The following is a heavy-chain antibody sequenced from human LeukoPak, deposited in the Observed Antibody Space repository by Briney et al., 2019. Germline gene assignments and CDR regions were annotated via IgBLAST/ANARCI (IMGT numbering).Heavy chain of an antibody. CDR2: IYYSGST. CDR3: ARDLSYGDYIRYFYYYMGV. CDR1: GGSITSYY. Sequence: SETLSLTCTVSGGSITSYYWSWIRQPPGKGLEWIGYIYYSGSTNYNPSLKSRVTISVDKSKNQFSLKLNSVTAADTAVYYCARDLSYGDYIRYFYYYMGVWGKGTTVTVSS. V-gene: IGHV4-59*12. J-gene: IGHJ6*03. D-gene: IGHD4-17*01.